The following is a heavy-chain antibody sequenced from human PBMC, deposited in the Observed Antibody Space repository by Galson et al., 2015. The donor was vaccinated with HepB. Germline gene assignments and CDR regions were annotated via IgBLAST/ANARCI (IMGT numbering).Heavy chain of an antibody. CDR2: IKQDGSEK. CDR1: GFTFSSYW. CDR3: ARGGKGDSSGYYYGPYYYYGMDV. J-gene: IGHJ6*02. D-gene: IGHD3-22*01. V-gene: IGHV3-7*01. Sequence: SLRLSCAASGFTFSSYWMSWVRQAPGKGLEWVANIKQDGSEKYYVDSVKGRFTISRDNAKNSLYLQMNSLRAEDTAVYYCARGGKGDSSGYYYGPYYYYGMDVWGQGTTVTVSS.